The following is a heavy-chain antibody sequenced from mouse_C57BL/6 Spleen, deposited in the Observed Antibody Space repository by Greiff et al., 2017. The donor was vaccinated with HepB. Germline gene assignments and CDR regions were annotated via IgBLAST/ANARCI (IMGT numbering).Heavy chain of an antibody. V-gene: IGHV10-1*01. J-gene: IGHJ1*03. CDR2: IRSKSNNYAT. Sequence: EVKLVESGGGLVQPKGSLKLSCAASGFSFNTYAMNWVRQAPGKGLEWVARIRSKSNNYATYYADSVKDRFTISRDDSESMLYLQMNNLKTEDTAMYYCVRTYDYDGYFDVWGTGTTVTISS. CDR3: VRTYDYDGYFDV. CDR1: GFSFNTYA. D-gene: IGHD2-4*01.